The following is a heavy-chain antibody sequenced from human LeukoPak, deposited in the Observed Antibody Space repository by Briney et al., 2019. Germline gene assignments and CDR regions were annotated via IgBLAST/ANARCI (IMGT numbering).Heavy chain of an antibody. CDR2: IYYSGST. V-gene: IGHV4-59*11. Sequence: SETLSLTCTVSGGSISSHYWSWIRQPPGKGLEWIGYIYYSGSTNYNPSLKSRVTISVDTSKNQFSLKLSFVTAADTAVYYCAGYSSSSGFDPWGQGTLVTVSS. D-gene: IGHD6-6*01. CDR3: AGYSSSSGFDP. J-gene: IGHJ5*02. CDR1: GGSISSHY.